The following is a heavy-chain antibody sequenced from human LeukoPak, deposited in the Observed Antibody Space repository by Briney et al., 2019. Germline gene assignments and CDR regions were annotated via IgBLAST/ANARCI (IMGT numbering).Heavy chain of an antibody. Sequence: PGGSLRLSCAASGFTFSSYAMHWVRQAPGKGLVWVSRINSNGSSTSYADSVKGRFTISRDNAKNTLYLQMNSLRAEDTAVYYCARDYDFWSGFSSRSYYGMDVWGQGTTVTVSS. CDR2: INSNGSST. CDR1: GFTFSSYA. V-gene: IGHV3-74*01. D-gene: IGHD3-3*01. J-gene: IGHJ6*02. CDR3: ARDYDFWSGFSSRSYYGMDV.